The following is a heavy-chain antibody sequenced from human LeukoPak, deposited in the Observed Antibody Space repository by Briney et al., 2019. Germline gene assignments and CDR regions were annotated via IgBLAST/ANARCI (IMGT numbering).Heavy chain of an antibody. J-gene: IGHJ4*02. CDR3: ARDRGWLQYIDY. CDR2: INWNGCNT. V-gene: IGHV3-20*04. D-gene: IGHD5-24*01. CDR1: GFTFSSYA. Sequence: GGSLRLSCAASGFTFSSYAMSWVRQAPGKGLEWVSSINWNGCNTAYADSVKGRFTISRDTAKDSLYLQLNSLRAEDTALYYCARDRGWLQYIDYWGQGTLVTVSS.